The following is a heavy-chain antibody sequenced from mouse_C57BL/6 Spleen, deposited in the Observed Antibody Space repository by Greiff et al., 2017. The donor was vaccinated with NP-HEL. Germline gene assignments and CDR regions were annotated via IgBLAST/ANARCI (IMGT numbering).Heavy chain of an antibody. Sequence: VQLQQPGAELVMPGASVKLSCKASGYTFTSYWMHWVKQRPGQGLEWIGEIDPSDSYTNYNQKFKGKSTLTVDKSSSTAYMQLSSLTSEDSAVYYCARYDYEGYWYFDVWGTGTTVTVSS. J-gene: IGHJ1*03. CDR2: IDPSDSYT. CDR1: GYTFTSYW. D-gene: IGHD2-4*01. CDR3: ARYDYEGYWYFDV. V-gene: IGHV1-69*01.